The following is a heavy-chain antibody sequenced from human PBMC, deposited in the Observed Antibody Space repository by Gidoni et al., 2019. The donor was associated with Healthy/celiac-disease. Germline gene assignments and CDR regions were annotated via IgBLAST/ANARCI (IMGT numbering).Heavy chain of an antibody. CDR3: ARGLDYDSSGH. Sequence: QVQLQQWGAGLLKPSETLSLTCAVYGWSFIGYYWSWIRQPPGKGLEWFGEINHSGSTNYNPALKSRVTISVDTSKNHFSLKLSSVTAADTAVYYCARGLDYDSSGHWGQGTLVTVSS. D-gene: IGHD3-22*01. V-gene: IGHV4-34*01. J-gene: IGHJ4*02. CDR2: INHSGST. CDR1: GWSFIGYY.